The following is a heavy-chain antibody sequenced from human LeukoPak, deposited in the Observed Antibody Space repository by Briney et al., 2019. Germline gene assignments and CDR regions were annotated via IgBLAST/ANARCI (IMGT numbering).Heavy chain of an antibody. CDR2: ISSSGSTT. D-gene: IGHD1-14*01. V-gene: IGHV3-11*01. CDR3: AREKAGPADY. J-gene: IGHJ4*02. CDR1: GFTFSDCH. Sequence: GGSLRLSCAACGFTFSDCHMTWIRQPPGKGLQWVSYISSSGSTTYYADSVKGRFTISRDNAGNSLYLQMNSLRAEDTALYYCAREKAGPADYWGQGTLVTVSS.